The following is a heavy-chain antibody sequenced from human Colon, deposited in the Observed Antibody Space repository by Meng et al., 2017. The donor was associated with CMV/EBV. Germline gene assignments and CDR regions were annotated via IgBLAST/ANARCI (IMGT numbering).Heavy chain of an antibody. V-gene: IGHV1-46*02. CDR3: ARGLFYDKLDF. CDR1: GYTFDNYY. CDR2: INPISGST. Sequence: ASVKVSCKASGYTFDNYYMHWVRRATGQGLEWVGIINPISGSTTYAQKFRGTVTVTRDTSTSTVYMELRSLRSEDTAVYYCARGLFYDKLDFWGQGTPVTVSS. D-gene: IGHD3-22*01. J-gene: IGHJ4*02.